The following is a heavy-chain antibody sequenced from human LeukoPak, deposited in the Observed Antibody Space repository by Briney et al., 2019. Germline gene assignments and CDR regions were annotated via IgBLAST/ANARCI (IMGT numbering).Heavy chain of an antibody. J-gene: IGHJ3*02. Sequence: GGSLRLSCAASGFTFSSYAMSWVRQAPGKGLEWVSAISGSGGSTYYADSVKGRFTISRDNSKNTLYLQMNSLRAGDTAVYYCAKGDYYDSSSYYYADDAFDIWGQGTMVTVSS. CDR1: GFTFSSYA. CDR2: ISGSGGST. V-gene: IGHV3-23*01. CDR3: AKGDYYDSSSYYYADDAFDI. D-gene: IGHD3-22*01.